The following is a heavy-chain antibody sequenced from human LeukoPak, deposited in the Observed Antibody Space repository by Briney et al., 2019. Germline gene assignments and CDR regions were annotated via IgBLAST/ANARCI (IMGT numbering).Heavy chain of an antibody. V-gene: IGHV4-4*02. J-gene: IGHJ4*02. D-gene: IGHD6-13*01. CDR2: IYHSGST. CDR1: GFTFSSYAM. CDR3: ARIAAAIDY. Sequence: GSLRLSCAASGFTFSSYAMSWVRQAPGKGLEWIGEIYHSGSTNYNPSLKSRVTISVDKSKNQFSLKLSSVTAADTAVYYCARIAAAIDYWGQGTLVTVSS.